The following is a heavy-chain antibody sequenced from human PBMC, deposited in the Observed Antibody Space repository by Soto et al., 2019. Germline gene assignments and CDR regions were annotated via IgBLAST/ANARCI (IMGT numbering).Heavy chain of an antibody. CDR3: ASNYGGNSD. CDR2: IIPILGIA. CDR1: GGTFSSYT. D-gene: IGHD4-17*01. V-gene: IGHV1-69*02. Sequence: QVQLVQSGAEVKKPGSSVKVSCKASGGTFSSYTISWVRQAPGQGLEWMGRIIPILGIANYAQKFQGRVTITADKPTSTAYMELSSLRSEDTAVYSCASNYGGNSDWGQGTLVTVSS. J-gene: IGHJ4*02.